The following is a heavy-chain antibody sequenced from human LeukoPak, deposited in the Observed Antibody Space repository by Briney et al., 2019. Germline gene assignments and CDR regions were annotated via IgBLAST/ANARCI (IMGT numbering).Heavy chain of an antibody. D-gene: IGHD2/OR15-2a*01. CDR3: ASVRHDPLEYYYYVDV. CDR1: GDSLIRYY. J-gene: IGHJ6*03. V-gene: IGHV4-34*01. CDR2: INPSGSP. Sequence: SETLSLTFSVYGDSLIRYYWAWIRQTPGKGLEWLAEINPSGSPDYNPSRKSRATISVATSKNQFSLRLASVTAADTAVYYCASVRHDPLEYYYYVDVWGKGTTVTVSS.